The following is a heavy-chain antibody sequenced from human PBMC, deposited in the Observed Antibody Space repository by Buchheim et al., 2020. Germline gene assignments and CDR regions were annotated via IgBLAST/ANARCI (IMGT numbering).Heavy chain of an antibody. CDR1: GYTFTGYY. CDR3: AREGARAGYSYGYKEFDY. Sequence: QVQLVQSGAEVKKPGASVKVSCKASGYTFTGYYMHWVRQAPGQGLEWMGIINPSGGSTSYAQKFQGRVTMTRDTSTSTVYMELSSLRSEDTAVYYCAREGARAGYSYGYKEFDYWGQGTL. CDR2: INPSGGST. D-gene: IGHD5-18*01. V-gene: IGHV1-46*01. J-gene: IGHJ4*02.